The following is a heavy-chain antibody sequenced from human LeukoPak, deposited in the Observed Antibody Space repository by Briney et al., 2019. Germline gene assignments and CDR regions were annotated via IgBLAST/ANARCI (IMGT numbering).Heavy chain of an antibody. Sequence: PSETLSLTCAVYGGSLSGYYWSWIRQPPGKGLEWIGEINHSGSTNYNPSLKSRVTISVDTSKNQFSLKLSSVTAADTAVYYCARALWFGETRFDPWGQGTLVTVSS. D-gene: IGHD3-10*01. CDR1: GGSLSGYY. J-gene: IGHJ5*02. CDR3: ARALWFGETRFDP. V-gene: IGHV4-34*01. CDR2: INHSGST.